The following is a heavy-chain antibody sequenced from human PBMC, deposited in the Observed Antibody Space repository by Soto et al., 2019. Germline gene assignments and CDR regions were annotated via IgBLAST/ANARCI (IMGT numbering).Heavy chain of an antibody. CDR3: AKSLSALFSLGDFKY. D-gene: IGHD2-21*01. CDR1: GFTFSSYA. Sequence: HPGGSLRLSCAASGFTFSSYALNWVRQAPGRGLEWVAEISGSGTSTYYAPSVKGRFIISSDSSKNTLYPRMYSLRAEDTAMYYCAKSLSALFSLGDFKYWGQGALVTVSS. J-gene: IGHJ4*02. CDR2: ISGSGTST. V-gene: IGHV3-23*01.